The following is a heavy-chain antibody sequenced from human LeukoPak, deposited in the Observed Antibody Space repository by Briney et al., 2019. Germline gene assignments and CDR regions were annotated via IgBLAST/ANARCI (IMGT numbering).Heavy chain of an antibody. D-gene: IGHD3-3*01. V-gene: IGHV4-39*07. CDR2: IYYSGST. Sequence: SETLSLTCTVSGGSISTNNYYWGWIRQPPGKGLEWIGSIYYSGSTYYNPSLKSRVTISVDTSKNQFSLKLSSVTAADTAVYYCARGGGHYDFWSGYSFWFDPWGQGTLVTVSS. CDR3: ARGGGHYDFWSGYSFWFDP. J-gene: IGHJ5*02. CDR1: GGSISTNNYY.